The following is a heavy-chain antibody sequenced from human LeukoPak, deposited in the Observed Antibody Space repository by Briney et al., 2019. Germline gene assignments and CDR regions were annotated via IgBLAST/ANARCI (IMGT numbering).Heavy chain of an antibody. V-gene: IGHV3-53*01. CDR2: IYNGGNK. CDR1: GFTVSSTY. CDR3: ASRHCSGGGCYFAGADPFDY. J-gene: IGHJ4*02. Sequence: PGGSLRLSCAASGFTVSSTYMSWVRQAPGKGLEWVSVIYNGGNKYYIDSVKGRFTISRDTSKNTLYLQMNSLRAGDTAVYYCASRHCSGGGCYFAGADPFDYWGQGTLVTVSS. D-gene: IGHD2-15*01.